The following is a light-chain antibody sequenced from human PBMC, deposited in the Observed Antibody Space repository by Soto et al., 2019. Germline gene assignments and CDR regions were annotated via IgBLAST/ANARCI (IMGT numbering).Light chain of an antibody. V-gene: IGKV3-15*01. Sequence: EIVMTQSPATLSVSPGERAALSCRASQSVSSNLAWYQQKPGQAPRLLIYGASTRATGIPARFSGSGSGTEFTLTISRLEPEDSAVYYCQQYGYSPITFGQGTRLEI. CDR1: QSVSSN. J-gene: IGKJ5*01. CDR2: GAS. CDR3: QQYGYSPIT.